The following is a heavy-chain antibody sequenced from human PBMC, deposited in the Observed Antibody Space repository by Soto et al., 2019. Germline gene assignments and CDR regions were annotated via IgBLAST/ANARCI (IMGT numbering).Heavy chain of an antibody. CDR2: IKSKKAGGAR. V-gene: IGHV3-15*01. CDR1: GFMFSSAW. D-gene: IGHD1-1*01. Sequence: EVQVVVSGGDLVEPGGSLRLSCETSGFMFSSAWLSCVRQAPGKGLEWVARIKSKKAGGARDYAAPVNGRFSISRDDSKSTVYLQMNSLRAEDTALYYCVEGWNDFWGQGTLVTVSS. CDR3: VEGWNDF. J-gene: IGHJ4*02.